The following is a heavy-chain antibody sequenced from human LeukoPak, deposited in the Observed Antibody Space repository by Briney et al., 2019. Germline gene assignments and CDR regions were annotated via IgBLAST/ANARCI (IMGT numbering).Heavy chain of an antibody. D-gene: IGHD3-3*01. Sequence: GGSLRLSCAASGFTFSSYGMHWVRQAPGKGLEWVAVIWYDGSNKYYADSVKGRFTISRDNSKNTLYLQMNSLRAEDTAVYYCAKVVSEEIWSGYWYWGQGTLVTISS. J-gene: IGHJ4*02. V-gene: IGHV3-33*06. CDR3: AKVVSEEIWSGYWY. CDR2: IWYDGSNK. CDR1: GFTFSSYG.